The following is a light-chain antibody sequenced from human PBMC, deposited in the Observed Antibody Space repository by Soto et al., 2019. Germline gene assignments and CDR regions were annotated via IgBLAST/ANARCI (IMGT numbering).Light chain of an antibody. J-gene: IGKJ1*01. CDR3: QQRSNLPWT. CDR2: DAS. V-gene: IGKV3-11*01. CDR1: QSVSSY. Sequence: IVLTHSPPSLSLFPWERATLSFRASQSVSSYLAWYQQKPGQAPRLLIFDASNRATGIPVRFSGSGSGTDFTLTVSSLEPEDFAVYFCQQRSNLPWTFGQGTKVDIK.